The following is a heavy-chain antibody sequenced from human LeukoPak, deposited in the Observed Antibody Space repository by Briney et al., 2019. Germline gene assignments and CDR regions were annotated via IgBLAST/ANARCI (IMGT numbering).Heavy chain of an antibody. D-gene: IGHD3-22*01. CDR1: GFTFDDYA. CDR2: ISWNSGSI. CDR3: AKDRTIVVVPSFDY. Sequence: GGSLRLSCAASGFTFDDYAMHWVRQAPGKGLEWVSGISWNSGSIGYADSVKGRFTISRDNSKNTLYLQMNSLRAEDTAVYYCAKDRTIVVVPSFDYWGQGTLVTVSS. V-gene: IGHV3-9*01. J-gene: IGHJ4*02.